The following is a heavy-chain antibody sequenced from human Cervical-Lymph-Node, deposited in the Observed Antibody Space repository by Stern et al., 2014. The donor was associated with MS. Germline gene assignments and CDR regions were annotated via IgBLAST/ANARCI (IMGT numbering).Heavy chain of an antibody. CDR2: IIPILRTA. CDR3: ATLSDYYASGAYYSGGYYFDY. V-gene: IGHV1-69*01. Sequence: QVQLVQSGPEVKKPGSPVNVSCKTSGGTFSNLAISWVRQAPGQGLEWMGGIIPILRTAKYAQRFQGRISITTDESTNTAYMELSSLISEDTAVYYCATLSDYYASGAYYSGGYYFDYWGQGTLVTVSS. J-gene: IGHJ4*02. CDR1: GGTFSNLA. D-gene: IGHD3-10*01.